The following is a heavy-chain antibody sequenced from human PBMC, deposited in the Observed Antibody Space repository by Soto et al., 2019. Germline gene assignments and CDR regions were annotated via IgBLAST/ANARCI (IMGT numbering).Heavy chain of an antibody. V-gene: IGHV1-69*13. CDR3: ARAGYYYYGMDV. J-gene: IGHJ6*02. CDR1: GVTFSSYA. Sequence: SVKVSCKASGVTFSSYAISCVRQAPGQGLEWMGGIIPIFGTASYAQKFQGRVTITADESTSTAYMELSSLRSEDTAVYYCARAGYYYYGMDVWGQGTTVTVSS. CDR2: IIPIFGTA.